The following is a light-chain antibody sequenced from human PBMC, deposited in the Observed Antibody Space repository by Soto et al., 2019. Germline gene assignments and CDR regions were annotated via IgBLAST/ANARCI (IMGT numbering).Light chain of an antibody. Sequence: DIQMTQSPSSLSASVGDRVTITCRASQGIKNYLAWYQQKPGKVPKLLIYAASTLESGVTSRFRGSGSGTDFTLTISSLQPEDGASYYCQKYSTGSLAFGPGNKVEVK. CDR3: QKYSTGSLA. CDR1: QGIKNY. CDR2: AAS. V-gene: IGKV1-27*01. J-gene: IGKJ3*01.